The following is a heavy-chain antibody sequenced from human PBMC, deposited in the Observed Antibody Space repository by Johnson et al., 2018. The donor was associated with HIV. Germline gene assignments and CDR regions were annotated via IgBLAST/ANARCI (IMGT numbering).Heavy chain of an antibody. J-gene: IGHJ3*01. D-gene: IGHD3-10*01. V-gene: IGHV3-NL1*01. CDR3: YCTDHLGAGRESKGTFEA. CDR2: IYSGGNT. CDR1: GFTFSSYG. Sequence: VQLVESGGGVVQPGGSLRLSCAASGFTFSSYGMHWVRRAPGKGLEWVSVIYSGGNTYYADSVKGRFTISRDNSKNTLYLQMTSLRQDDTAVYSCYCTDHLGAGRESKGTFEAWGKGTMVTGSS.